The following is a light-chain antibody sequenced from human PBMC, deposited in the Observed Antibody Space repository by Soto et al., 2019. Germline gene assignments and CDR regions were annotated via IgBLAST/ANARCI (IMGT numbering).Light chain of an antibody. Sequence: QPVLTQPPSVSGAPGQRVTISCTGSSSNIGAGYDVHWYQQLPGTAPKLLIYGNSKRPSGVPDRFSGSKSGTSASLAITGLRAEDEADFYCQSYDSSLSGFVFGSGTKLTVL. CDR1: SSNIGAGYD. CDR3: QSYDSSLSGFV. V-gene: IGLV1-40*01. CDR2: GNS. J-gene: IGLJ1*01.